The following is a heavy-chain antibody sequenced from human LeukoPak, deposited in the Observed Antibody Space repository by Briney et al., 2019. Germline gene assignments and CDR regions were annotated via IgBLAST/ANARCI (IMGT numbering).Heavy chain of an antibody. CDR1: GFSFSTYD. V-gene: IGHV3-21*01. J-gene: IGHJ4*02. D-gene: IGHD3-10*01. Sequence: GGSLRLSCVASGFSFSTYDMNWVRQAPGKGLEWVSAITSTSNHINYADSVKGRFTISRDSANNSLYLQMNSLRAVDTAVYYCARVYSANGYGSGYYDYWGQGTLVTVSS. CDR2: ITSTSNHI. CDR3: ARVYSANGYGSGYYDY.